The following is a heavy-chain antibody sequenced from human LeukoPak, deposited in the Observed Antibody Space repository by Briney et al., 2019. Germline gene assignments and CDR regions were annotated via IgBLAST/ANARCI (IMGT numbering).Heavy chain of an antibody. V-gene: IGHV3-30-3*01. CDR1: GFTFTAYL. CDR2: MSSDGNAM. CDR3: VRESEYDHSASFDY. D-gene: IGHD3-22*01. J-gene: IGHJ4*02. Sequence: GGSLRLPCAASGFTFTAYLIHWVRQAPGKGLEWVAVMSSDGNAMFYADSVKGRFTISRDNSKNTLYLQMNSLRAEDTAVYYCVRESEYDHSASFDYWGQGTLVTVSS.